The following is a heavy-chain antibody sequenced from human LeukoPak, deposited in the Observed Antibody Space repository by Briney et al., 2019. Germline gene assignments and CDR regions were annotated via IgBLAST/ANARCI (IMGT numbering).Heavy chain of an antibody. V-gene: IGHV1-69-2*01. CDR2: VDPEDDEV. Sequence: GATVRISCKASGYTFTDYYIHWVQQAPGKGLVWMGRVDPEDDEVRYVEKFQDRVTMTADTSTDTAYMELSNLRSEDTAVYYCAKTFYNNDDWFASWGQGTLVTVSS. D-gene: IGHD5-24*01. CDR3: AKTFYNNDDWFAS. CDR1: GYTFTDYY. J-gene: IGHJ5*01.